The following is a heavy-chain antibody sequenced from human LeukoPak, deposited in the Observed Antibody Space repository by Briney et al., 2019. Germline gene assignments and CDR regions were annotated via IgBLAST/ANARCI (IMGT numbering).Heavy chain of an antibody. V-gene: IGHV4-39*01. Sequence: PSETLSLTCSVFGDSISSTSYYWGWIRQPPGRGLEWIGTMYYSGGTFYNPSLQSRVTMFLDSSKNQFSLKLSSVTAEDTAVYYCASRFLFENWGQGTLVTVSS. D-gene: IGHD2-21*01. J-gene: IGHJ4*02. CDR1: GDSISSTSYY. CDR3: ASRFLFEN. CDR2: MYYSGGT.